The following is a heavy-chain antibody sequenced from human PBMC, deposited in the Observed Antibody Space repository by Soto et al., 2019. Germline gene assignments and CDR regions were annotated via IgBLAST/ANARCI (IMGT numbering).Heavy chain of an antibody. CDR1: GGSISSGDYY. J-gene: IGHJ5*02. CDR3: ARYATTIFGVVTLPGGWFDP. Sequence: SETLSLTCTVSGGSISSGDYYWSWIRQPPGKGLELIWYIYYSGSTYYKPSLKSRVTISVDTSKNQFSLKLSSVTAADTAVYYCARYATTIFGVVTLPGGWFDPWGQGTLVTVSS. D-gene: IGHD3-3*01. V-gene: IGHV4-30-4*01. CDR2: IYYSGST.